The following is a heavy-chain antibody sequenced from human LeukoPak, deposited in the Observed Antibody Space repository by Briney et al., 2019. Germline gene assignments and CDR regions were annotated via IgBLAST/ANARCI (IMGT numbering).Heavy chain of an antibody. Sequence: GGSLRLSCAASGFTFSSYAMHWVRQAPGKGLEWVAVISYDGSNKYYADSVKGRFTISRDNSKNTLYLQMNSLRAEDTAVYYCARGGPRNNWFDPWGQGTLVTVSS. CDR1: GFTFSSYA. J-gene: IGHJ5*02. CDR2: ISYDGSNK. V-gene: IGHV3-30-3*01. CDR3: ARGGPRNNWFDP. D-gene: IGHD3-10*01.